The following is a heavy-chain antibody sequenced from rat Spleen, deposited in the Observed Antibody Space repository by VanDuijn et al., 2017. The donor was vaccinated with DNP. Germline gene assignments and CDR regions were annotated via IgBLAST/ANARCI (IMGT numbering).Heavy chain of an antibody. CDR3: TRRGHTTGLNWFVY. J-gene: IGHJ3*01. Sequence: EVQLVESGGDLVQPGGSLKLSCAASEFTFTDYNMAWVRQAPKKGPEWVASISYDGRNTYYGDTVKGRFTISRDNAKSTLYLQMDSLRSEDTATYYCTRRGHTTGLNWFVYWGQGTLVTVSS. D-gene: IGHD1-9*01. V-gene: IGHV5-7*01. CDR1: EFTFTDYN. CDR2: ISYDGRNT.